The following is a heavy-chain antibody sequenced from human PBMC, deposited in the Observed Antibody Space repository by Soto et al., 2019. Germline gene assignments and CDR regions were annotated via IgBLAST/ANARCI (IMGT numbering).Heavy chain of an antibody. D-gene: IGHD3-10*01. CDR1: GGTVSSYA. CDR3: ARDVSSDTTGFRGYDL. V-gene: IGHV1-69*01. Sequence: QLHLVQFGAEVKKAGSSVKVSCKASGGTVSSYAITWVRQAPGKGLEWMGVFIPIFVSAHYAPKFQGRITSAADESTSTADVELSGLTSEDTAIYYCARDVSSDTTGFRGYDLWGQGTQVTVSS. J-gene: IGHJ4*02. CDR2: FIPIFVSA.